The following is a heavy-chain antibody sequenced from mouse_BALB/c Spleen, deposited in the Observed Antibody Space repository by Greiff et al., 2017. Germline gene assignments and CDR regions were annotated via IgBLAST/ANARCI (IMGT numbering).Heavy chain of an antibody. CDR1: GFTFSDYY. V-gene: IGHV5-4*02. J-gene: IGHJ3*01. D-gene: IGHD2-1*01. CDR2: ISDGGSYT. CDR3: AREEGPYGTAAWFAY. Sequence: EVKVVESGGGLVKPGGSLKLSCAASGFTFSDYYMYWVRQTPEKRLEWVATISDGGSYTYYPDSVKGRFTISRDNAKNNLYLQMSSLKSEDTAMYYCAREEGPYGTAAWFAYWGQGTLVTVSA.